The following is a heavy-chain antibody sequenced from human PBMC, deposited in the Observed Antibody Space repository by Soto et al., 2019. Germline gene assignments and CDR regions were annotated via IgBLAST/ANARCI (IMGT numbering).Heavy chain of an antibody. CDR3: SYDPFGDKDF. J-gene: IGHJ4*02. CDR2: VNPDGTIT. D-gene: IGHD2-21*01. Sequence: GWSLRLSCAASGFTFSDYYMSWIRQAPGKGLVWVSRVNPDGTITTYADSVKARFTISRDNAKNTLCLQMNSLGVEDTAQDYSSYDPFGDKDFWGQAPPVTASS. V-gene: IGHV3-74*01. CDR1: GFTFSDYY.